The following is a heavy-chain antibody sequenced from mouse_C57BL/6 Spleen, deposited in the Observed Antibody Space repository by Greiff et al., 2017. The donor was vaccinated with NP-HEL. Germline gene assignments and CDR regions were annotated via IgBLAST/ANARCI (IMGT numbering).Heavy chain of an antibody. V-gene: IGHV2-5*01. Sequence: VKLMESGPGLVQPSQSLSITCTVSGFSLTSYGVHWVRQSPGKGLEWLGVIWRGGSTDYNAAFMSRLSITKDNSKSQVFFKMNSLQADDTAIYYCAKKGSIYYDFEGAMDYWGQGTSVTVSS. CDR2: IWRGGST. J-gene: IGHJ4*01. CDR3: AKKGSIYYDFEGAMDY. CDR1: GFSLTSYG. D-gene: IGHD2-4*01.